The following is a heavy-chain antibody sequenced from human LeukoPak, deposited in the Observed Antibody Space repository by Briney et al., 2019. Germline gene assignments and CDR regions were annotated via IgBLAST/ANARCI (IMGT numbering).Heavy chain of an antibody. Sequence: GGSLRLSCAASGFTVSSNYMSWVRQAPGKGLEWVSVIYSGGSTYYADSVKGRSTISRDNSKNTLYLQMNSLRAEDTAVYYCARYDSSGYYSWFDPWGQGTLVTVSS. CDR3: ARYDSSGYYSWFDP. CDR2: IYSGGST. V-gene: IGHV3-66*01. CDR1: GFTVSSNY. D-gene: IGHD3-22*01. J-gene: IGHJ5*02.